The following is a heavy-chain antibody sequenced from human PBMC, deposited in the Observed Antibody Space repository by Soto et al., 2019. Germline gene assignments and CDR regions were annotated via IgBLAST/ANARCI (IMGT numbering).Heavy chain of an antibody. CDR3: ARGKVGATSDFDY. CDR2: IYYSGST. J-gene: IGHJ4*02. D-gene: IGHD1-26*01. CDR1: GGSVSSGSYY. V-gene: IGHV4-61*01. Sequence: SETLSLTCTVSGGSVSSGSYYWSWIRQPPGKGLEWIGYIYYSGSTNYNPSLKSRVTISVDTSKNQFSLKLSSVTAADTAVYYCARGKVGATSDFDYWGQGTLVTVSS.